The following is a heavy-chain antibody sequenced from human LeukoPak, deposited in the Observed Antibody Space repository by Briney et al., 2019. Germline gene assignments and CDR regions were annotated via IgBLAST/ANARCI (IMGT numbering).Heavy chain of an antibody. V-gene: IGHV3-23*01. CDR2: ISGGGGST. Sequence: GGSLRLSCAASGFTFSSYAMSWVRQAPGKGLEWVSAISGGGGSTYYTDSVKGRFTISRDNSKNTLYLQMNSLRAEDTAVYYCAKDMNPGVTGSFDYWGQGTLVTVSS. CDR1: GFTFSSYA. J-gene: IGHJ4*02. D-gene: IGHD6-19*01. CDR3: AKDMNPGVTGSFDY.